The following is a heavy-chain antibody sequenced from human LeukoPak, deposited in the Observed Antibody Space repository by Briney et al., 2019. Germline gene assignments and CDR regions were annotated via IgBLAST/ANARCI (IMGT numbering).Heavy chain of an antibody. CDR1: SGSIGSYY. D-gene: IGHD5-12*01. CDR3: ARGSGYDSFYHYYYMDV. V-gene: IGHV4-4*07. Sequence: SETLSLTCTVSSGSIGSYYWSWIRQPAGKGLEWIGRIYSSGSTDYNPSLKSRVTMSVDTSKNQFSLKLSSVTAADTAVYYCARGSGYDSFYHYYYMDVWGQGTLVTVSS. CDR2: IYSSGST. J-gene: IGHJ6*03.